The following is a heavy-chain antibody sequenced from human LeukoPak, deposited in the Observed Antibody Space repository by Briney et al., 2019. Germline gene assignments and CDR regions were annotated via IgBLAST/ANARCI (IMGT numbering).Heavy chain of an antibody. D-gene: IGHD1-7*01. J-gene: IGHJ6*03. Sequence: PSETLSLTCSVSGVSISGSYWIWIRQPPGKGLEWIGEINHSGSTNYNPSLRSRVTISVDTSKNQFSLKLSSVTAADTAVYYCARRSLEVLPYYYYYMDVWGKGTTVTVSS. V-gene: IGHV4-34*01. CDR1: GVSISGSY. CDR3: ARRSLEVLPYYYYYMDV. CDR2: INHSGST.